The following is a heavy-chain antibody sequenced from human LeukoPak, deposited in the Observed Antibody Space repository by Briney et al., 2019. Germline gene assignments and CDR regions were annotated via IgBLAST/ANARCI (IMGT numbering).Heavy chain of an antibody. CDR2: IKLDGSEK. Sequence: LPGGSLRLSCAASGFTFGAYTINWVRQAPGKGLEWVANIKLDGSEKYYVDSVKGRFTISRDNAKNSLYLQMSSLRAEDTAVYYCAREWLMVRGVRDCWGQGTLVTVSS. J-gene: IGHJ4*02. CDR3: AREWLMVRGVRDC. CDR1: GFTFGAYT. D-gene: IGHD3-10*01. V-gene: IGHV3-7*03.